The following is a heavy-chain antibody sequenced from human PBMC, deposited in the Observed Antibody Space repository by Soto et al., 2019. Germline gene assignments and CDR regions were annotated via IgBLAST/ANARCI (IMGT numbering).Heavy chain of an antibody. J-gene: IGHJ4*02. Sequence: SETLSLTCTVSGGSISTYYWSWIRQPPGKGLEWIGYMYNTGSTIYNPYIKSQITKTIDTSKNQLTLNLNTVNDADTAVYYCARDKITGLFDYWGQGTLVTVS. V-gene: IGHV4-59*01. D-gene: IGHD2-8*02. CDR2: MYNTGST. CDR1: GGSISTYY. CDR3: ARDKITGLFDY.